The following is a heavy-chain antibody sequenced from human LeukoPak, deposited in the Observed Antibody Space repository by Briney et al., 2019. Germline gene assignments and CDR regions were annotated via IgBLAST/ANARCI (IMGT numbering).Heavy chain of an antibody. CDR2: ILNSGDTK. CDR1: GFTFRSHA. V-gene: IGHV3-48*04. CDR3: ASRSGDAFDI. J-gene: IGHJ3*02. Sequence: GGSLRLSCAASGFTFRSHAMSWVRQAPGKGLEWVSNILNSGDTKYYADSVKGRFTISRDNAKNSLYLQMNSLRAEDTAVYYCASRSGDAFDIWGQGTMVTVSS.